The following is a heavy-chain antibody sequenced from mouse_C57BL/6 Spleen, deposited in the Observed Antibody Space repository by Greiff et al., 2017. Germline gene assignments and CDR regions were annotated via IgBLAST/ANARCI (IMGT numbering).Heavy chain of an antibody. Sequence: VKLQESGAELVRPGTSVKMSCKASGYTFTNYWIGWAKQRPGHGLEWIGDIYPGGGYTNYNEKFKGKATLTADKSSSTAYMHFSSLTAEDAAIYYCAREYVGYYFDYWGQGTTLTVSS. CDR1: GYTFTNYW. V-gene: IGHV1-63*01. CDR2: IYPGGGYT. D-gene: IGHD2-3*01. CDR3: AREYVGYYFDY. J-gene: IGHJ2*01.